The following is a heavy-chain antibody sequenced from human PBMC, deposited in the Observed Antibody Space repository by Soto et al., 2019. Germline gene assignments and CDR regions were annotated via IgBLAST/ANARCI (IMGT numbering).Heavy chain of an antibody. CDR1: GFTFSSYS. CDR2: ISSSSSYI. J-gene: IGHJ4*02. CDR3: AKLGGNFLGTDY. D-gene: IGHD3-16*01. V-gene: IGHV3-21*01. Sequence: GGSLRLSCAASGFTFSSYSMNWVRQAPGKGLEWVSSISSSSSYIYYADSVKGRFTISRDNAKNSLYLQMNSLRAEDTAVYYCAKLGGNFLGTDYWGQGTLVTVSS.